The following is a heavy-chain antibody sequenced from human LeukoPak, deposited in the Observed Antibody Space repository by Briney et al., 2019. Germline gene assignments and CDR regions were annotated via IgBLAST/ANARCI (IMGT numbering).Heavy chain of an antibody. V-gene: IGHV3-33*01. J-gene: IGHJ4*02. CDR3: ARNAYNYGGFDY. CDR2: IWYDGSNE. CDR1: GFTFRTYG. Sequence: GRSLRLSCTASGFTFRTYGMVWVRQAPGKGLEWVAVIWYDGSNENYADSVKGRFTISRDNSKSTLFLQMNSLRAEDTAVYYCARNAYNYGGFDYWGLGTLVTVSS. D-gene: IGHD5-24*01.